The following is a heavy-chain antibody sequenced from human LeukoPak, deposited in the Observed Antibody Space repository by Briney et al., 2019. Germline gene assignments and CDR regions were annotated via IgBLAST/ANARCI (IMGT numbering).Heavy chain of an antibody. CDR1: GGSISGSY. J-gene: IGHJ4*02. CDR3: ARGIESYADYCY. D-gene: IGHD4-17*01. CDR2: MYNSGST. V-gene: IGHV4-59*01. Sequence: EPSETLSLTCTVSGGSISGSYWSWIRQPPGKGLEWIAYMYNSGSTNYNPSLKSRVTISIDTSKNQFSLKLSSLTAADTAIYYCARGIESYADYCYWGQGILVTVSS.